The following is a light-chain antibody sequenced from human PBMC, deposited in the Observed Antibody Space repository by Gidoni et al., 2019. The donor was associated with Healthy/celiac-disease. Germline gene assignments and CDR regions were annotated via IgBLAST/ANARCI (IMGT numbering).Light chain of an antibody. CDR3: VLYMGSGISV. J-gene: IGLJ2*01. CDR2: STN. Sequence: TVVTQEPSFSVSPGGTVTLTCGLRSGSVSTSYYPSWYPQTPGQAPRTLIYSTNTRSSGVPDRFSGSILGNKAALTITGAQADDECDYYCVLYMGSGISVFGGGTKLTVL. CDR1: SGSVSTSYY. V-gene: IGLV8-61*01.